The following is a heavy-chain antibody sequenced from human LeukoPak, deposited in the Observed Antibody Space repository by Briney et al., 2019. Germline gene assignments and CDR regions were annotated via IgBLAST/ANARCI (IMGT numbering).Heavy chain of an antibody. CDR1: GFTFSSYW. J-gene: IGHJ6*04. CDR2: INSDGSST. D-gene: IGHD3-3*01. V-gene: IGHV3-74*01. Sequence: GGSLRLSCAASGFTFSSYWMHWVRQAPGKGLVWVSRINSDGSSTSYADSVKGRFTISRDNAKNTLYLQMNSLRVEDMGVYYCARDWSMLRFLLDVWGKGTTVTVSS. CDR3: ARDWSMLRFLLDV.